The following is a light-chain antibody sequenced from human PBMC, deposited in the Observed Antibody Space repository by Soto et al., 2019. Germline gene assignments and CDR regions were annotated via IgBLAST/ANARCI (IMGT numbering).Light chain of an antibody. CDR2: EVT. J-gene: IGLJ3*02. CDR3: CSYTGLNTWV. Sequence: QSALAQPASVSGSPGQSITISCTGTSSDVGTYNLVSWYQQYPDEAPRLIIYEVTKRPSGVSNRFSGSKSGTMASLTISGLPAADGATYYCCSYTGLNTWVFGGGTKLTVL. CDR1: SSDVGTYNL. V-gene: IGLV2-23*02.